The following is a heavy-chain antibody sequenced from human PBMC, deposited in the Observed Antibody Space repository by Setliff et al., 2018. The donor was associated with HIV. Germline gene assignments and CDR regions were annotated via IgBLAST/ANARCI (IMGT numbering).Heavy chain of an antibody. CDR2: ISSTGSAI. CDR3: AREDYDISTGYYPD. J-gene: IGHJ4*02. CDR1: GFTFTDYY. D-gene: IGHD3-9*01. V-gene: IGHV3-11*04. Sequence: GGSLRLSCTASGFTFTDYYMTWIRLAPGMGLEWLSYISSTGSAIYYADSVRGRFTISRDNAKSSLYLQMTSLRAEDTAVYYCAREDYDISTGYYPDWGQGTLVTVSS.